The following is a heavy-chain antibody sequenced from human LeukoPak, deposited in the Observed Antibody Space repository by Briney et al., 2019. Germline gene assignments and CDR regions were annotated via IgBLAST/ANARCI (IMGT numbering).Heavy chain of an antibody. CDR1: GYSFTTYW. CDR2: IYPGDSDT. V-gene: IGHV5-51*01. CDR3: ARSPYYYDSTIYFDY. Sequence: GESLKISCKGSGYSFTTYWIGWVRQMPGKGLEWMGIIYPGDSDTRYSPSFQGQVTISADKSISTAYLQWSSLTASDTAMYYCARSPYYYDSTIYFDYWGQGSLVTVSP. D-gene: IGHD3-22*01. J-gene: IGHJ4*02.